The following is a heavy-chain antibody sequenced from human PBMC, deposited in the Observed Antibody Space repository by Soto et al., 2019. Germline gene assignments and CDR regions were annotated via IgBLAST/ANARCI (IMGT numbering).Heavy chain of an antibody. CDR3: AGFSSGTYLFGL. V-gene: IGHV4-59*01. D-gene: IGHD1-26*01. Sequence: SETLSLTCTVSDGSISSYYWSWIRQPPGKGLEWIGYIYGTGTTNYAPSLKNRVTMSLHTSKNQFSLTLSSVTAADTAMYYCAGFSSGTYLFGLWGPGTLVTVSS. J-gene: IGHJ4*02. CDR2: IYGTGTT. CDR1: DGSISSYY.